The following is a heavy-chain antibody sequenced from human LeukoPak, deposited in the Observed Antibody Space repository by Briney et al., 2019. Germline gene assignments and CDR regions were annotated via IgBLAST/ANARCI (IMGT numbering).Heavy chain of an antibody. CDR1: GFTFSDYY. J-gene: IGHJ4*02. V-gene: IGHV3-11*04. D-gene: IGHD3-22*01. CDR2: ISSSGSTI. CDR3: ARDLDSGNYFFAY. Sequence: GGSLRLSCAASGFTFSDYYMSWIRQAPGKGLEWVSYISSSGSTIYYADSVKGRFTISRDNAKNSLYLQMNSLRAEDTAVYYCARDLDSGNYFFAYWGQGTLVTVSS.